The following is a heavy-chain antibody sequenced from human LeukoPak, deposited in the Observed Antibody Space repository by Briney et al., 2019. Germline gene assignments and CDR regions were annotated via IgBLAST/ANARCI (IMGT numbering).Heavy chain of an antibody. Sequence: SQTLSLTCTVSGGSISSGGYYWSWIRQHPGKCLEWIGYIYYSGSTYYNPSLKSRVTISVDTSKNQFSLKLSSVTAADTAVYYCARELPPSLLWFGEWTGWFGPWGQGTLVTVSS. D-gene: IGHD3-10*01. CDR1: GGSISSGGYY. CDR3: ARELPPSLLWFGEWTGWFGP. V-gene: IGHV4-31*03. J-gene: IGHJ5*02. CDR2: IYYSGST.